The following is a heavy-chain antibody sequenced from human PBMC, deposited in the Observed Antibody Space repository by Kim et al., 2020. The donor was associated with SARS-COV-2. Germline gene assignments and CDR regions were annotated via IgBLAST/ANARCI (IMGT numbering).Heavy chain of an antibody. J-gene: IGHJ3*02. CDR2: INHSGST. CDR3: ARGSRDIGHAFDI. CDR1: GGSFSAYY. D-gene: IGHD2-21*02. Sequence: SETLSLTCAVYGGSFSAYYWSWIRQPPGKGLEWTGEINHSGSTNYNPSLKSRVTISVDTSKNQFSLKLSSVTAADTAVYYCARGSRDIGHAFDIWGQGTMVTVSS. V-gene: IGHV4-34*01.